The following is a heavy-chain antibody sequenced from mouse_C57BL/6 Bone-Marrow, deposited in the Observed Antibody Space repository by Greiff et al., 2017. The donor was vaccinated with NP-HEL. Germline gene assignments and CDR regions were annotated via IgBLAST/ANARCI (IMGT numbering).Heavy chain of an antibody. Sequence: VQGVESGAELVRPGTSVKVSCKASGYAFTNYLIEWVKQRPGQGLEWIGVINPGSGGTNYNEKFKGKATLTADKSSSTAYMQLSSLTSEDSAVYFCARGLVATPYWYFDVWGTGTTVTVSS. D-gene: IGHD1-1*01. CDR2: INPGSGGT. J-gene: IGHJ1*03. CDR1: GYAFTNYL. CDR3: ARGLVATPYWYFDV. V-gene: IGHV1-54*01.